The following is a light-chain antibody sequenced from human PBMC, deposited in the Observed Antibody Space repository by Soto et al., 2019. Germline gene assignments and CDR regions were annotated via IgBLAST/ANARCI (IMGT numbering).Light chain of an antibody. Sequence: QSVLTQPASVSGSPGQSITISGPGTSSDVGAYNYDSWYQQYPGEAPKVIIYDVSHRPAGVSNRFSGSKSGNTASLTISGLQTQDEADYYCSSYTSATTYVFGTGTKLTVL. V-gene: IGLV2-14*01. J-gene: IGLJ1*01. CDR1: SSDVGAYNY. CDR3: SSYTSATTYV. CDR2: DVS.